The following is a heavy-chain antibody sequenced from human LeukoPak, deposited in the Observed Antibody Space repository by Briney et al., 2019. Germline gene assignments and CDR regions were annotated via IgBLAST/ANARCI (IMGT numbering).Heavy chain of an antibody. CDR3: ARDPPQLLGAAGSYWFGP. J-gene: IGHJ5*02. Sequence: SGTLSLTCAVSGCSISISNWWSWVRQPPGKGLEWIGEIYHSGSTNYNPSLKSRITISIDKYKNQFSLKLSSVPAVDTAVYYCARDPPQLLGAAGSYWFGPWGQGTLVTVST. V-gene: IGHV4-4*02. CDR1: GCSISISNW. D-gene: IGHD6-13*01. CDR2: IYHSGST.